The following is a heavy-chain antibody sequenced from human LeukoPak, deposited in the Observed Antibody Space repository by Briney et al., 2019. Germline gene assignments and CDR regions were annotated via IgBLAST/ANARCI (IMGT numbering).Heavy chain of an antibody. V-gene: IGHV3-11*06. D-gene: IGHD2-15*01. J-gene: IGHJ5*02. CDR1: GFRFSDHY. CDR2: ISSSSTYT. Sequence: GGSLRLSSAASGFRFSDHYMSWIRQAPGEGLEWVSNISSSSTYTDYADSVKGRFTISRDNAKKSLYLQMSSLRAEDTAVYYCARSIRGCSGGRCYIWFDLWGQGTLVSVSS. CDR3: ARSIRGCSGGRCYIWFDL.